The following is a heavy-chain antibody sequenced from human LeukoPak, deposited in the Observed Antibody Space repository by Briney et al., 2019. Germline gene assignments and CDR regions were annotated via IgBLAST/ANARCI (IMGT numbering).Heavy chain of an antibody. D-gene: IGHD3-22*01. Sequence: SVKVSCKASGGTFSSYAISWVRQAPGQGLEWMGRIIPILGIANYAQKFQGRVTITADKSTSTAYMELSSLRSEDTAVYYCARGSRITMIPPDYWGQGTLDTVSS. V-gene: IGHV1-69*04. CDR3: ARGSRITMIPPDY. CDR1: GGTFSSYA. J-gene: IGHJ4*02. CDR2: IIPILGIA.